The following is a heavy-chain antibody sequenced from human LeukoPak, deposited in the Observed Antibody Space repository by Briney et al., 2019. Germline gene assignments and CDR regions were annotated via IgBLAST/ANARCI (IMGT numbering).Heavy chain of an antibody. CDR2: IYYSGST. CDR1: GGSISSSSYY. Sequence: SETLSLTCTVSGGSISSSSYYWGWIRQPPGKGLEWIGSIYYSGSTYYNPSLKSRVTISIDTSKNQFSLKLSSVTAADTAVYYCARARSRLYWGQGKLVTVSS. CDR3: ARARSRLY. J-gene: IGHJ4*02. V-gene: IGHV4-39*07. D-gene: IGHD5-12*01.